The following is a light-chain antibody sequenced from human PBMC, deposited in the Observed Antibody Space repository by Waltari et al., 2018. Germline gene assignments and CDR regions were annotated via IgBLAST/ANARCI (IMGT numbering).Light chain of an antibody. CDR2: DAS. Sequence: DIVLTQSPGTVSLSPGDRATLSCRASQNINTDLVWYQQKPGQPPRLLIYDASNRASGIPPRFSGSGSGTDFTLIISSLEPEDFAVYFCQQCFYWPRTFGQGTKIEMK. CDR1: QNINTD. J-gene: IGKJ1*01. CDR3: QQCFYWPRT. V-gene: IGKV3-11*01.